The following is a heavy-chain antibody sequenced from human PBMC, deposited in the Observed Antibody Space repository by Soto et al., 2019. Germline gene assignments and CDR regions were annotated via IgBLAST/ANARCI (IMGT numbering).Heavy chain of an antibody. V-gene: IGHV5-51*01. D-gene: IGHD6-13*01. Sequence: GESLKISCKGSGYSFTSYWIGGVRQMPGKGLEWMGIIYPGDSDTRYSPSFQGQVTISADKSISTAYLQWSSLKASDTAMYYCARAGIAAAGTFGMDVWGQGTTVTVSS. CDR1: GYSFTSYW. CDR3: ARAGIAAAGTFGMDV. CDR2: IYPGDSDT. J-gene: IGHJ6*02.